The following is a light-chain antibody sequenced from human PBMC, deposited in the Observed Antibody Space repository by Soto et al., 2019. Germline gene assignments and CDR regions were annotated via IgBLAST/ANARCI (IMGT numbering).Light chain of an antibody. CDR3: QQSYSTPRT. J-gene: IGKJ2*01. CDR2: DAS. V-gene: IGKV1-39*01. Sequence: DIQMTQSPSSLSASVGDRVTITCRASQSITSYLNWYQQKPGKAPKLLIYDASNVQSGVPSRFSGSVSGRDFTLTISSLQPEDFATYYCQQSYSTPRTFGQGTDLEIK. CDR1: QSITSY.